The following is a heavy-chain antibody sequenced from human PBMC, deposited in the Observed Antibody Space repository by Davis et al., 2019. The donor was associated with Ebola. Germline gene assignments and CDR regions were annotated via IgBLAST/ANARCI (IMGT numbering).Heavy chain of an antibody. CDR1: GFTVSSYY. V-gene: IGHV3-74*01. CDR2: ITTDGSTT. D-gene: IGHD3-16*01. CDR3: VRDGSTWFGYFQH. J-gene: IGHJ1*01. Sequence: GESLKISCEASGFTVSSYYMNWVRQAPGKGLEWVSRITTDGSTTTYADSVKGRFTISRDNANNTLYLQMNGLRAEDTAVYYCVRDGSTWFGYFQHWGRGTPVTVSS.